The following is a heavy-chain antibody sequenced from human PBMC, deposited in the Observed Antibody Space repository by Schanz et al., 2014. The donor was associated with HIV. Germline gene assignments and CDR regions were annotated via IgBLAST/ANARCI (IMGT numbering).Heavy chain of an antibody. CDR3: ARRSSDGGYYDN. CDR1: GFTFSDYW. J-gene: IGHJ4*02. D-gene: IGHD2-15*01. CDR2: INHDGSVK. V-gene: IGHV3-7*01. Sequence: EVQLVESGGGLVQPGGSLRLSCAASGFTFSDYWMSWVRQAPGKGLEWVANINHDGSVKGYLASVKGRVTISRDNAKNSLYLQMNSLRDEDTAVYYCARRSSDGGYYDNWGQGTLVTVSS.